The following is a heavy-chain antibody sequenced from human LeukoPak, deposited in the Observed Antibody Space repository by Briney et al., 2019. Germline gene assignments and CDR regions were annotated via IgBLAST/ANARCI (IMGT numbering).Heavy chain of an antibody. D-gene: IGHD3-16*02. CDR1: GFTVSNNY. J-gene: IGHJ4*02. CDR3: ARSYDYIWGTYRPFYYFDY. CDR2: IYSGGST. Sequence: GGSLRLSCAASGFTVSNNYMCWVRQAPGKVLEWVSVIYSGGSTYYADSVKGRFTISRENSKNTLSLPMNCLRAEDTAVYYCARSYDYIWGTYRPFYYFDYWGQGTMVTVSS. V-gene: IGHV3-53*01.